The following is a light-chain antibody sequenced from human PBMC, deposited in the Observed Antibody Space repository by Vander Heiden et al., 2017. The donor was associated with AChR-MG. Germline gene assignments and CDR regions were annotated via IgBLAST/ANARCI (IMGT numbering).Light chain of an antibody. J-gene: IGLJ3*02. CDR2: EVS. Sequence: QSALTQPASASGSPGQSITISCTGTSSDVRSYNLVSWYQQHPGKAPKLMIYEVSKRPSGVYNRFSGSKSGNTASLTISGFQAEDEADYYCCSYAGSSTWVFGGGTKLTVL. CDR3: CSYAGSSTWV. V-gene: IGLV2-23*02. CDR1: SSDVRSYNL.